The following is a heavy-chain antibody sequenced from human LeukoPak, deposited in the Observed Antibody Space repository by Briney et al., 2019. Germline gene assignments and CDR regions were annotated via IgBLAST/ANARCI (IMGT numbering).Heavy chain of an antibody. CDR1: GGTFSRYW. D-gene: IGHD4-11*01. V-gene: IGHV3-7*01. CDR3: ARGMAGYSKGNDLDY. CDR2: INQDGSEK. Sequence: PGGSLRLSCAASGGTFSRYWMSWVRQAPGKGLEWVATINQDGSEKYYVDSVEGRFTISRDNAKNTLYLQMNSLRAEDTAVYYCARGMAGYSKGNDLDYWGQGTLVTVSS. J-gene: IGHJ4*02.